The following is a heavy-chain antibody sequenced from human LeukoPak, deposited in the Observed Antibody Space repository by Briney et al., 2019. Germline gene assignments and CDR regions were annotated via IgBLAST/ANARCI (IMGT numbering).Heavy chain of an antibody. V-gene: IGHV3-21*01. D-gene: IGHD2-2*02. CDR1: GFTFSSYS. Sequence: GGSLRLSCAASGFTFSSYSMNWVRQAPGKGLEWVSSISSSSYIYYADSVKGRFTISRDNAKNSLYLQMNSLRAEDTAVYYCARERPYCSSTSCYNYVLDYWGQGTLVTVSS. CDR2: ISSSSYI. J-gene: IGHJ4*02. CDR3: ARERPYCSSTSCYNYVLDY.